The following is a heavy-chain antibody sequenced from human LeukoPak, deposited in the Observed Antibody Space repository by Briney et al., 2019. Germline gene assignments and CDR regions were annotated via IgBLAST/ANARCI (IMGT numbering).Heavy chain of an antibody. J-gene: IGHJ5*02. CDR3: AREDGWFGELIRFDP. CDR2: ISAYNGNT. CDR1: GYTFTSYG. V-gene: IGHV1-18*01. D-gene: IGHD3-10*01. Sequence: ASVKVSCKASGYTFTSYGISWVRQAPGQGLERMGWISAYNGNTNYAQKLQGRVTMTTDTSTSTAYMELRSLRSDDTAVYYCAREDGWFGELIRFDPWGQGTLVTVSS.